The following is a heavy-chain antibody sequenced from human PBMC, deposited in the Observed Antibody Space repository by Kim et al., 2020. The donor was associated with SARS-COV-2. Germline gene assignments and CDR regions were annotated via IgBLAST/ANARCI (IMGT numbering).Heavy chain of an antibody. CDR3: ARGAPGYSGYDYGDPFDY. V-gene: IGHV3-48*02. D-gene: IGHD5-12*01. J-gene: IGHJ4*02. Sequence: KGRFTISRDNAKNSLYLQMNSLRDEDTAVYYCARGAPGYSGYDYGDPFDYWGQGTLVTVSS.